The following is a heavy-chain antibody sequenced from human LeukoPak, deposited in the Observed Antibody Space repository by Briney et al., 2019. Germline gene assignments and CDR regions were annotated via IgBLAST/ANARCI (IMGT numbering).Heavy chain of an antibody. CDR3: ARDRRRIAAAGTNAFDI. J-gene: IGHJ3*02. Sequence: GGSLRLSCAASGFTFSSYGMHWVRQAPGKGLEWVAVIWYGRSNKYYADSVKGRFTISRDNSKNTLYLQMNSLRAEDTAVYYCARDRRRIAAAGTNAFDIWGQGTMVTVSS. D-gene: IGHD6-13*01. CDR2: IWYGRSNK. CDR1: GFTFSSYG. V-gene: IGHV3-33*08.